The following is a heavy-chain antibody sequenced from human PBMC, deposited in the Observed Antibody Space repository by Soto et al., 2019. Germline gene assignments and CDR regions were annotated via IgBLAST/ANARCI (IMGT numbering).Heavy chain of an antibody. V-gene: IGHV3-30-3*01. CDR2: ISYDGSNK. Sequence: QVQLVESGGGVVQPGRSLRLSCAASGFTFSSYAMHWVRQAPGKGLEWVAVISYDGSNKYYAESVKGRFTISRDNSKNTLYLQMNSLRAEDKAVYYCARYELRFLEWLPRPDYWGHGTLVTVSS. J-gene: IGHJ4*01. CDR1: GFTFSSYA. D-gene: IGHD3-3*01. CDR3: ARYELRFLEWLPRPDY.